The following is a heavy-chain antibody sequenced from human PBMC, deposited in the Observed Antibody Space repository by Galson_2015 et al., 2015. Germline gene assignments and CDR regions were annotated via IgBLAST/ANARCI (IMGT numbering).Heavy chain of an antibody. V-gene: IGHV3-23*01. CDR3: VRGIIRGLGVSYADY. CDR2: ISGVDSST. D-gene: IGHD3-16*01. CDR1: GFTFSFYG. Sequence: SLRLSCAASGFTFSFYGMTWVRQAPGKGLEWVSTISGVDSSTSYADSVRGRFTISRDNSKNTLFLQMNSLRAEDTAVYYCVRGIIRGLGVSYADYWGQGTLVTVSS. J-gene: IGHJ4*02.